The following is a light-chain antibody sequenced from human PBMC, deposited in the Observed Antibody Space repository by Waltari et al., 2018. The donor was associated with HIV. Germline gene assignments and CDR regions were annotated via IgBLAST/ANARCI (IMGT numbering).Light chain of an antibody. V-gene: IGKV3-20*01. CDR1: QSVSSSY. CDR2: GAS. CDR3: QQYGSSLWT. J-gene: IGKJ1*01. Sequence: ELVLTQSPGTLSLSPGARVTLSCRASQSVSSSYLAWYQQKPGQAPRLLIYGASSRATGIPDRFSGSGSGTDFTLTISRLEPEDFAVYYCQQYGSSLWTFGQGTKVEIK.